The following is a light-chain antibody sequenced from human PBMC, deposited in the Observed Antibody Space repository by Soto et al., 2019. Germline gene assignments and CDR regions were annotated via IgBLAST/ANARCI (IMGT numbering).Light chain of an antibody. Sequence: QSVLTQPHSASGTPGQRVTISCSGSSSNIGSNHVYWYQQLPGTAPKLLIYRNNQRPSGVPDRFSGSKSGTSAALAISGLRCEDEADYYCAAWDDSLSGYVFGTGTKLTVL. V-gene: IGLV1-47*01. CDR1: SSNIGSNH. CDR3: AAWDDSLSGYV. J-gene: IGLJ1*01. CDR2: RNN.